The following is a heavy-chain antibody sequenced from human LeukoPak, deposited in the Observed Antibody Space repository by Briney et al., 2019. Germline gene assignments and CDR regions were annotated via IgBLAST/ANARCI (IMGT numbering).Heavy chain of an antibody. CDR3: ARDLGSSSYFDY. Sequence: SETLSLTCTVSGGSISSYYFNWIRQPAGKGLEWIGRVYSSVSTNYNPSLKSRVTMSVDTSKNQLPLNLSSVTAADTAMYYCARDLGSSSYFDYWGPGTLVTVSS. CDR2: VYSSVST. CDR1: GGSISSYY. V-gene: IGHV4-4*07. J-gene: IGHJ4*02. D-gene: IGHD6-19*01.